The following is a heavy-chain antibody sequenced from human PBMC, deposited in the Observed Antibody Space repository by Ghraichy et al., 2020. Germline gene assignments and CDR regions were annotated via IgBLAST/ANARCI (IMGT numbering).Heavy chain of an antibody. CDR2: IDWDDDK. V-gene: IGHV2-70*11. D-gene: IGHD3-22*01. J-gene: IGHJ5*02. Sequence: SGPTLVKPTQTLTLTCTFSGFSLSTSGMCVSWIRQPPGKALEWLARIDWDDDKYYSTSLKTRLTISKDTSKNQVVLTMTNMDPVDTATYYCARIRYYYDSSGYYLNWFDPWGQGTLVTVSS. CDR1: GFSLSTSGMC. CDR3: ARIRYYYDSSGYYLNWFDP.